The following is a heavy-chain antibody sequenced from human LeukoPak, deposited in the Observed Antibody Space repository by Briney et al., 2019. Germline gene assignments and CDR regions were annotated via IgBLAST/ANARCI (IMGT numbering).Heavy chain of an antibody. J-gene: IGHJ5*02. CDR3: ARGEGAARPDWFDP. Sequence: GGSLRLSCAASGFTFSSYSMNWVRQAPGKGLEWVSSISSSSSYIYYADSVKGRFTISRDNAKNSLYLQMNSLRAEDTAVYYCARGEGAARPDWFDPWGQGTLVTVSS. CDR1: GFTFSSYS. D-gene: IGHD6-6*01. V-gene: IGHV3-21*01. CDR2: ISSSSSYI.